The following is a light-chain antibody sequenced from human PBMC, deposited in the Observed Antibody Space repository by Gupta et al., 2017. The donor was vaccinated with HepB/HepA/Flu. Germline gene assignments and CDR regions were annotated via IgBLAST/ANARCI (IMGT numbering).Light chain of an antibody. CDR2: RNN. V-gene: IGLV1-47*01. CDR3: AACDTSLSGHVV. Sequence: QSVLTQPPSASGTPGQRVTIFCSGSSSNVENNYVYWYQHLPGAAPKLLIYRNNERPSGVPDRFSGSKSGTSASLAISGLRSEDEADYYCAACDTSLSGHVVFGGGTKLTVL. J-gene: IGLJ2*01. CDR1: SSNVENNY.